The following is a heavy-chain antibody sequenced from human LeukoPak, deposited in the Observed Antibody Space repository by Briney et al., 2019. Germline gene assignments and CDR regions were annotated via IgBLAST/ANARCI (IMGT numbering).Heavy chain of an antibody. J-gene: IGHJ5*02. Sequence: ASVKVSCKASGYTFTNNYMHWVRQAPGQGLEWMGWINPNSGGTNYAQKFQGRVTMTRDTSISTAYMELSRLRSDDTAVYYCARDIAVVAFDPWGQGTLVTVSS. V-gene: IGHV1-2*02. CDR3: ARDIAVVAFDP. D-gene: IGHD2-15*01. CDR2: INPNSGGT. CDR1: GYTFTNNY.